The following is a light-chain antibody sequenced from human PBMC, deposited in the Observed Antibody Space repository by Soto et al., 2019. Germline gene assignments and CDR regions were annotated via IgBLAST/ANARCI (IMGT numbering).Light chain of an antibody. CDR2: GAS. CDR3: QQYGSSIT. V-gene: IGKV3-20*01. CDR1: QSVSSSY. J-gene: IGKJ5*01. Sequence: EIALTQSPGILSLSPGERATLSCRASQSVSSSYLAWYQQKPGHAHRLLIYGASSRATGIPDRFSGSGSGTDFTLTISRQEPEDFAVYYCQQYGSSITFGQGTRVEIK.